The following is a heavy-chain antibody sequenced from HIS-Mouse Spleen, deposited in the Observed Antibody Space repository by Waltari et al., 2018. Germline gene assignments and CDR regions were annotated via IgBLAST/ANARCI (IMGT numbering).Heavy chain of an antibody. V-gene: IGHV4-30-4*01. CDR1: GGSISSGDYY. CDR3: ARGAPYCSGGSCYPKYYFDY. D-gene: IGHD2-15*01. CDR2: IYYSGST. J-gene: IGHJ4*02. Sequence: QVQLQESGPGLVKPSQTLSLTCTVSGGSISSGDYYWSWIRQPAGKGLEWIGYIYYSGSTYYNPSLKSRVTISVDTSKNQFSLKLSSVTAADTAVYYCARGAPYCSGGSCYPKYYFDYWGQGTLVTVSS.